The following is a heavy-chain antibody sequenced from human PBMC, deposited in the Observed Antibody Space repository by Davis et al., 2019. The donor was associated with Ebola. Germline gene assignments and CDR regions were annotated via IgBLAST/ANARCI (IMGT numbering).Heavy chain of an antibody. CDR3: ATLVHNSSGL. CDR1: GYTFTSYW. J-gene: IGHJ4*02. Sequence: GGSLRLSCKGYGYTFTSYWIGWVRQMPGKGLEWMGIINPADSDTRYSPSFQGQVSISADKSISTAYLQWSSLKASDTAMYYCATLVHNSSGLWGQGTLVTVSP. CDR2: INPADSDT. D-gene: IGHD6-19*01. V-gene: IGHV5-51*01.